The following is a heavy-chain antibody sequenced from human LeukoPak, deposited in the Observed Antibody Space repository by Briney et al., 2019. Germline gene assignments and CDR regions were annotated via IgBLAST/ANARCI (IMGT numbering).Heavy chain of an antibody. V-gene: IGHV3-66*01. D-gene: IGHD2-2*01. CDR3: ARDSRSVVVPAAIRANFDY. J-gene: IGHJ4*02. CDR2: IYSGGST. CDR1: GFTVSSNY. Sequence: PGGSLRLFCAASGFTVSSNYMSWVRQAPGKGLEWGSVIYSGGSTYYADSVKGRFTISRDNSKNTLYLQMNSLRAEDTAVYYCARDSRSVVVPAAIRANFDYWGQGTLVTVSS.